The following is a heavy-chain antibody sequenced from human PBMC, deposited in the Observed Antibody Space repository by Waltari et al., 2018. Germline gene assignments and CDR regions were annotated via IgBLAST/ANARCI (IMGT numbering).Heavy chain of an antibody. D-gene: IGHD6-6*01. CDR2: IYYSGST. CDR3: ARGKSGAARPLWFDP. V-gene: IGHV4-39*01. CDR1: GGSISSSSYY. J-gene: IGHJ5*02. Sequence: QLQLQESGPGLVKPSETLSLTCTVSGGSISSSSYYWGWLRQPPGKGLEWIGSIYYSGSTYYNPSLKSRVTISVDTSKNQFSLKLSSVTAADTAVYYCARGKSGAARPLWFDPWGQGTLVTVSS.